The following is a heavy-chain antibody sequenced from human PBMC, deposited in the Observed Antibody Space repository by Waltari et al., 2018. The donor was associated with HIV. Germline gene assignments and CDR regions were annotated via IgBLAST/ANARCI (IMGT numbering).Heavy chain of an antibody. J-gene: IGHJ4*02. CDR3: TRKNKMGYYFDY. CDR1: GFTFGDSA. V-gene: IGHV3-49*04. D-gene: IGHD3-16*01. CDR2: IRSRAYGGTR. Sequence: EVQLVESGGDLVQPGRSLRLSCTASGFTFGDSAMSWVRQAPGKGLEWVGFIRSRAYGGTREYAASVRDRFSISRDDSKSIAYLQMSSLKTEDTGIYYCTRKNKMGYYFDYWGQGTLVTVSS.